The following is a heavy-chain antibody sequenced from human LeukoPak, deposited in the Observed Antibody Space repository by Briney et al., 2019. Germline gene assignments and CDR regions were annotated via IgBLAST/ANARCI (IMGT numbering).Heavy chain of an antibody. CDR1: GGSFSGYY. J-gene: IGHJ4*02. CDR2: INHSGGT. V-gene: IGHV4-34*01. Sequence: SETLSLTCAVYGGSFSGYYWSWIRQPPGKGLEWIGEINHSGGTNYDPSLKSRVTISVDTSKNQFSLKLSSVTAADTAVYYCARVTAAAGPVDYWGQGTLVTVSS. D-gene: IGHD6-13*01. CDR3: ARVTAAAGPVDY.